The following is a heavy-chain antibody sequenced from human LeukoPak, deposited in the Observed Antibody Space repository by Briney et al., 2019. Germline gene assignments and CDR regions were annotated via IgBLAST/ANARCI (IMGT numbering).Heavy chain of an antibody. J-gene: IGHJ4*02. CDR2: ISYDGSNK. D-gene: IGHD3-22*01. V-gene: IGHV3-30*04. Sequence: GGSLRLSCAASGFTFSSYAMSWVRQAPGKGLEWVAVISYDGSNKYYADSVKGRFTISRDNSKNTLYLQMNSLRAEDTAVYYCARDPYYDSSGYHDYWGQGNLVTVSS. CDR3: ARDPYYDSSGYHDY. CDR1: GFTFSSYA.